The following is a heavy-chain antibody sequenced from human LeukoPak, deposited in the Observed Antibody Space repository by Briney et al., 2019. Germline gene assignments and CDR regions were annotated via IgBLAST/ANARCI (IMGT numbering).Heavy chain of an antibody. Sequence: ASVKVSCKASGHTFTNYHIHWVRQAPGQGVEWMGAVYATGGVAINTQTFPVRVTMTRDTSTGTVYMELSSLRFEDTAIYYCVTEAPRSYYFDYWGQGSQVTVSS. CDR3: VTEAPRSYYFDY. J-gene: IGHJ4*02. CDR2: VYATGGVA. V-gene: IGHV1-46*01. CDR1: GHTFTNYH.